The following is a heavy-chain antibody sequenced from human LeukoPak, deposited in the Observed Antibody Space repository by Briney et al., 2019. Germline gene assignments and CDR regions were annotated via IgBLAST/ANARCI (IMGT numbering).Heavy chain of an antibody. CDR1: GFTFSIYG. CDR2: IWFDGSDK. J-gene: IGHJ4*02. D-gene: IGHD3-22*01. Sequence: GRSLRLSCGASGFTFSIYGMHWVRQAPGKGPEWVAVIWFDGSDKYYADSVKGRFTISRDNSKNTLHVQMNSLRAEDTAVYYCAKHMGSSSGYYFPDWGQGTLVTVSS. CDR3: AKHMGSSSGYYFPD. V-gene: IGHV3-33*03.